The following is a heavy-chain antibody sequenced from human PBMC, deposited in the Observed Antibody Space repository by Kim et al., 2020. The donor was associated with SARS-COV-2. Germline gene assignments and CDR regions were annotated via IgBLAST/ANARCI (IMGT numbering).Heavy chain of an antibody. Sequence: GTVNYAPRFQGRVTMTADESTNTAYMELSSLKSDDTAVYYCAREWQLVLDHWGQGSLVTVSS. D-gene: IGHD6-6*01. J-gene: IGHJ4*02. V-gene: IGHV1-69*01. CDR2: GTV. CDR3: AREWQLVLDH.